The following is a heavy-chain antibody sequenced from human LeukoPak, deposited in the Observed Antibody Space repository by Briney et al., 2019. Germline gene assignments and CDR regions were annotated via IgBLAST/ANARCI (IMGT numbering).Heavy chain of an antibody. CDR1: GFTFSSYE. D-gene: IGHD3-22*01. CDR2: ISSSGTTI. J-gene: IGHJ4*02. V-gene: IGHV3-48*03. CDR3: AKGGLDYYDSSGYSY. Sequence: GGSLRLSCAASGFTFSSYEMNWVRQAPGKGLEWVSYISSSGTTIHYADSLKGRFTISRDNAKNSVYLQMNSLRAEDTAVYYCAKGGLDYYDSSGYSYWGQGTLVTVSS.